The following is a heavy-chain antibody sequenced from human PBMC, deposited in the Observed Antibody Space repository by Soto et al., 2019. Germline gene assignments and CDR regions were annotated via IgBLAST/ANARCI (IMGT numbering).Heavy chain of an antibody. CDR3: ARLAVLRYFAWLLYPSAFDI. V-gene: IGHV4-39*01. Sequence: QLQLQESGPGLVKPSETLSLTCTVSGGSISSSSYYWGWIRQPPGKGLEWIGSIYYSGSTYYNPSLKSRVTISVDTSKNQFSLKLSSVTAADTAVYYCARLAVLRYFAWLLYPSAFDIWGQGTMVTVSS. CDR1: GGSISSSSYY. D-gene: IGHD3-9*01. J-gene: IGHJ3*02. CDR2: IYYSGST.